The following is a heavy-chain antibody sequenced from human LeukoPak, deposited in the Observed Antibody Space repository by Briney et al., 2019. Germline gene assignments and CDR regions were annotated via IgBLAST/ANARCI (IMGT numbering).Heavy chain of an antibody. CDR3: AGGGDAYKTGY. J-gene: IGHJ4*02. Sequence: SETLSLTCTVSGGSISTYYWNWIRQHPGKGLEWIGHIHYSGSTYYNPSLQSRVTISPDTSKNQFSLKLNSVTAADTAVYYCAGGGDAYKTGYWGQGTLVTVSS. D-gene: IGHD5-24*01. CDR2: IHYSGST. CDR1: GGSISTYY. V-gene: IGHV4-59*06.